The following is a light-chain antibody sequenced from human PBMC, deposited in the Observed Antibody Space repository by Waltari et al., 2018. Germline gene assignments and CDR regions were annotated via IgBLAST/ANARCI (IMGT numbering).Light chain of an antibody. CDR3: HVWHPHVDPGV. Sequence: SYVVTQPPSVSVAPGETAPITCGGDNIGTYSGHWYQQKAGQAPVLVIFYDRDRPSGIPDRFSGSNSGNTATLTISRVEAGDEARYYCHVWHPHVDPGVFGTGTEVTVL. V-gene: IGLV3-21*04. J-gene: IGLJ1*01. CDR2: YDR. CDR1: NIGTYS.